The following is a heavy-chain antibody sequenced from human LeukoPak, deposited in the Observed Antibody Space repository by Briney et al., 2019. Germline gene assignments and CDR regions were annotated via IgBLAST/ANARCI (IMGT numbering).Heavy chain of an antibody. J-gene: IGHJ3*02. CDR3: ARPNYYDSSGYYPDAFDI. Sequence: GESLKISCKGSGYSFTSYWIGWVRQMPGKGLEWMGIIYPGDSDTRYSPSFQGQVTIPADKSISTAYLQWSSLKASDTAMYYCARPNYYDSSGYYPDAFDIWGQGTMVTVSS. CDR1: GYSFTSYW. D-gene: IGHD3-22*01. V-gene: IGHV5-51*01. CDR2: IYPGDSDT.